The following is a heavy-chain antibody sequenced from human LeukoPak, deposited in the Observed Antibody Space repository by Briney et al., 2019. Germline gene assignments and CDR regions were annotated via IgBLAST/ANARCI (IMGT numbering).Heavy chain of an antibody. CDR3: ARVVGLWSGDY. J-gene: IGHJ4*02. V-gene: IGHV4-34*01. CDR1: GGSFSGYY. D-gene: IGHD3-10*01. Sequence: PSETLSLTCAVYGGSFSGYYWSWIRQPPGKGLEWIGEINHSGNTNYNPSLKSRVTISVDTSKNQFSLKLSSVTAADTAVYYCARVVGLWSGDYWGQGTLVTVSS. CDR2: INHSGNT.